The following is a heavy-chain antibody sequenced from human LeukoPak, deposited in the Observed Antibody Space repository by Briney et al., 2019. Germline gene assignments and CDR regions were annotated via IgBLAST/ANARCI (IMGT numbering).Heavy chain of an antibody. D-gene: IGHD6-13*01. CDR1: GGTFSSYA. Sequence: GASVKVSCKASGGTFSSYAISWVRQAPGQGLEWMGRIIPILGIANYAQKFQGRVTITADKSTSTAYMELSSLRAEDTAVYYCAKEYYLGLYSSSWYLTGHGMDVWGQGTTVTVSS. CDR2: IIPILGIA. CDR3: AKEYYLGLYSSSWYLTGHGMDV. V-gene: IGHV1-69*04. J-gene: IGHJ6*02.